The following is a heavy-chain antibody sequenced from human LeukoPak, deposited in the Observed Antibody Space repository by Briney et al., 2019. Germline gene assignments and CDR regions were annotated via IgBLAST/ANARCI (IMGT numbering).Heavy chain of an antibody. Sequence: SVKVSCKASGYTFTSYGISWVRQAPGQGLEWMGWISAYNGNTNYAQKLQGRVTMTTDTSTSTAYMELRSLRSDDTAVYYCARVRSALTIVVVPAAMEASDAFDIWGQGTKVTVSS. CDR1: GYTFTSYG. J-gene: IGHJ3*02. CDR3: ARVRSALTIVVVPAAMEASDAFDI. D-gene: IGHD2-2*01. CDR2: ISAYNGNT. V-gene: IGHV1-18*04.